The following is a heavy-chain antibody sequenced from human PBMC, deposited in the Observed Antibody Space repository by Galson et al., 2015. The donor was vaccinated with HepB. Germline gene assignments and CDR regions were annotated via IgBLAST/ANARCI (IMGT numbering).Heavy chain of an antibody. CDR2: INHSGST. CDR3: ASGLPYGDYWSNRYYYYMDV. J-gene: IGHJ6*03. CDR1: GGSFSGYY. D-gene: IGHD4-17*01. V-gene: IGHV4-34*01. Sequence: LSLTCAVYGGSFSGYYWSWIRQPPGKGLEWIGEINHSGSTNYNPSLKSRVTISVDTSKNQFSLKLSSVTAADTAVYYCASGLPYGDYWSNRYYYYMDVWGKGTTVTVSS.